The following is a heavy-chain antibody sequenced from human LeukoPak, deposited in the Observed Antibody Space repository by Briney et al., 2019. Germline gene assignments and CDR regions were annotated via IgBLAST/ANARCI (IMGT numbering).Heavy chain of an antibody. J-gene: IGHJ6*03. V-gene: IGHV3-7*01. CDR2: IKLDGSEQ. Sequence: GGSLRLSRAASGFTFSYYWMYWVRQAPGKGLEWVASIKLDGSEQYYLGSVKGRFTISRDNARNSLYLQMNSLRAEDTAMYYCARDSPRGWSMDVWGKGTTVTVSS. CDR1: GFTFSYYW. D-gene: IGHD3-10*01. CDR3: ARDSPRGWSMDV.